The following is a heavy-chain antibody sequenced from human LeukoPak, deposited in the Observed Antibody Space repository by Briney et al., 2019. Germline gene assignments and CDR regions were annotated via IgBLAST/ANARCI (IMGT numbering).Heavy chain of an antibody. CDR3: ARSYAWLVNYDAFDI. CDR2: IDWDDDK. J-gene: IGHJ3*02. D-gene: IGHD6-19*01. Sequence: SGPTLVNPTQTLTLTCTFSGFSLSTSGMRVSWIRQPPGKALEWLARIDWDDDKFYSTSLKTRLTISKDTSKNQVVLTMTNLDPVDTATYYCARSYAWLVNYDAFDIWGQGTMVTVSS. CDR1: GFSLSTSGMR. V-gene: IGHV2-70*04.